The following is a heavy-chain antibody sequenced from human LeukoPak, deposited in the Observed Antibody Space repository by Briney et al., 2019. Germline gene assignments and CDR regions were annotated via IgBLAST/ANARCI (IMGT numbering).Heavy chain of an antibody. D-gene: IGHD5-24*01. CDR3: AKDADGYSYFDY. CDR1: GFTFSSYA. CDR2: ISVSGGST. Sequence: PGGSLRLSCAASGFTFSSYAMGWVRQAPGKGLEWVSAISVSGGSTYYAGSVKGRFTVSRDNSKNTLYLQMNSLRAEDTAVYYCAKDADGYSYFDYWGQGTLVTVSS. V-gene: IGHV3-23*01. J-gene: IGHJ4*02.